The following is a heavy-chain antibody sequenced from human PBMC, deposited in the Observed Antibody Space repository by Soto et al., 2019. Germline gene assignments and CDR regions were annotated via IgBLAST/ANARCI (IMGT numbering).Heavy chain of an antibody. CDR2: ISAYNGNT. Sequence: ASVKVSCKASGYTFTSYGISWVRQAPGQGLEWMGWISAYNGNTNYAQKLQGRVTMTTDTSTSTAYMELRSLRSDDTAVYYCASYYYDSPGWDYYYYGMDVWGQGTTVTVS. D-gene: IGHD3-22*01. V-gene: IGHV1-18*01. CDR3: ASYYYDSPGWDYYYYGMDV. J-gene: IGHJ6*02. CDR1: GYTFTSYG.